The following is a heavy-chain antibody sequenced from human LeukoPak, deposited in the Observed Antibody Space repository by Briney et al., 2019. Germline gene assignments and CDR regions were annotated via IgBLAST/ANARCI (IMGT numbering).Heavy chain of an antibody. J-gene: IGHJ5*02. Sequence: PSETLSLTCAVSGGSISSGSYYWSWIWQPAGKGLEWIGRIYTSGSTNYNPSLKSRVTISVDTSKNQFSLKLSSVTAADTAVYYCARSGGWFDPWGQGTLVTVSS. D-gene: IGHD1-26*01. CDR2: IYTSGST. CDR3: ARSGGWFDP. V-gene: IGHV4-61*02. CDR1: GGSISSGSYY.